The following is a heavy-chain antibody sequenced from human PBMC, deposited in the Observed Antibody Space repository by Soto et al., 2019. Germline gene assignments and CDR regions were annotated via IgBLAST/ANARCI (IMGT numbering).Heavy chain of an antibody. CDR3: ASSGYDGLYDYYGMDV. D-gene: IGHD5-12*01. CDR1: GGSVSSGSYY. Sequence: PSETLSLTCTVSGGSVSSGSYYWSWIRQPPGKGLEWIGYIYYSGSTNYNPSLKSRVTISVDTSKNQFSLKLSSVTAADTAVYYCASSGYDGLYDYYGMDVWGQGTTVTVSS. CDR2: IYYSGST. J-gene: IGHJ6*02. V-gene: IGHV4-61*01.